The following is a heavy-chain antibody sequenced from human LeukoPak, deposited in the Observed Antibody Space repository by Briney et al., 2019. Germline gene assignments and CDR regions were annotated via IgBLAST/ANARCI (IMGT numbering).Heavy chain of an antibody. Sequence: GGSLRLSCAASGFTFSSYGMHWVRQAPGKGLEWVAFIRYDGSNKYYADSVKGRFTISRDNSKDTLYLQMKSLRAEDTAVYYCAKGGGYEAQYYYYYLDVWGKGTTVTISS. V-gene: IGHV3-30*02. CDR2: IRYDGSNK. J-gene: IGHJ6*03. CDR1: GFTFSSYG. CDR3: AKGGGYEAQYYYYYLDV. D-gene: IGHD5-12*01.